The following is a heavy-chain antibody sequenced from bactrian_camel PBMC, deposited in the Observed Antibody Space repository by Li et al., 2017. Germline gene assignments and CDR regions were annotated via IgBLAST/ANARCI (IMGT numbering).Heavy chain of an antibody. CDR2: ISDDGST. J-gene: IGHJ4*01. CDR1: GYTDNSDC. CDR3: APDLEIRGGYCYKTNNY. D-gene: IGHD2*01. V-gene: IGHV3S55*01. Sequence: HVQLVESGGGSVEAGGSLRLSCAASGYTDNSDCMGWFRQAPGKEREGVAAISDDGSTTYADSVEGRFTISKDNTKNTLYLQMNSLKPEDTAMYYCAPDLEIRGGYCYKTNNYWGQGTQVTVS.